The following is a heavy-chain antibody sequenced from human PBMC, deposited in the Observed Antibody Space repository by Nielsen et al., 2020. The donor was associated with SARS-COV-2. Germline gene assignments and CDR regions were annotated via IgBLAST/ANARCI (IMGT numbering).Heavy chain of an antibody. D-gene: IGHD4-17*01. Sequence: GESLKISCAASGFTFSSYWMSWVRQAPGKGLEWVANIKQDGSEKYYVDSVKGRFTISRDNAKNSLYLQMNSLRAEDTAVYYCARDNLYGTNWFDPWGQGTLVTVSS. CDR2: IKQDGSEK. V-gene: IGHV3-7*01. CDR3: ARDNLYGTNWFDP. J-gene: IGHJ5*02. CDR1: GFTFSSYW.